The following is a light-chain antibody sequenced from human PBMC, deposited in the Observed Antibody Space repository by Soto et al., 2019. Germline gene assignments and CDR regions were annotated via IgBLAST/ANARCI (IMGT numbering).Light chain of an antibody. J-gene: IGLJ3*02. CDR3: ETWDTNIWV. Sequence: QPVLTQSSSASASLGSSVKLTCTLSSGHNNYIIAWHQQQPGRAPRYLLKLERSGSYNKGSGVPDRFSGSSSGADRYLTISNLQFEDEADYYCETWDTNIWVFGGGTKLTVL. V-gene: IGLV4-60*02. CDR2: LERSGSY. CDR1: SGHNNYI.